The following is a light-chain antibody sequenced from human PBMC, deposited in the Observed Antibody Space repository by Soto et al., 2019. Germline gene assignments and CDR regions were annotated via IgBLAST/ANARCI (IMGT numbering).Light chain of an antibody. CDR2: ESS. J-gene: IGLJ1*01. Sequence: QSALTQSASVSGSPGQAITLSCTGTSSDVGNYNLVSWYQQRPGKAPKLMIYESSKRPSGVSSRFSGSKSGNTASLTISGLQAEDEADYCCCSYAGSSTYVFGTGTKLTVL. CDR1: SSDVGNYNL. V-gene: IGLV2-23*01. CDR3: CSYAGSSTYV.